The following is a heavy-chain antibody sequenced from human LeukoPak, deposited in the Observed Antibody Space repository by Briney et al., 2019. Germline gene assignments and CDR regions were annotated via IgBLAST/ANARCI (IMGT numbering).Heavy chain of an antibody. CDR1: GGSISSYF. Sequence: SETLSLTCTVSGGSISSYFWSWIRQPPGKGLEWIGYIYYSGSTNYNPSLKSRVTISVDTSKSQFSLKLTSATAADTAIYYCATGRSIRYFDYWGQGTLLSVSS. V-gene: IGHV4-59*08. D-gene: IGHD3-9*01. CDR2: IYYSGST. J-gene: IGHJ4*02. CDR3: ATGRSIRYFDY.